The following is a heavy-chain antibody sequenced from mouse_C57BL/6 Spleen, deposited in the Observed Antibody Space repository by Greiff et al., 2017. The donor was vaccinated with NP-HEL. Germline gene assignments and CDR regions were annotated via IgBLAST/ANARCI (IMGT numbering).Heavy chain of an antibody. V-gene: IGHV14-4*01. CDR1: GFNIKDDY. D-gene: IGHD3-2*02. J-gene: IGHJ3*01. Sequence: EVQLQQSGAELVRPGASVKLSCTASGFNIKDDYMHWVKQRPEQGLEWIGWIDPENGDTEYASKFQGKATITADTSSNTAYLQLSSLTSEYTAVYYYTVTAQASFAYWGQGTLVTVSA. CDR3: TVTAQASFAY. CDR2: IDPENGDT.